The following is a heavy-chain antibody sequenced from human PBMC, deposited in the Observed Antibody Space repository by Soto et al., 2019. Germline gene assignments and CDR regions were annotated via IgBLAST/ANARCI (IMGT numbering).Heavy chain of an antibody. CDR2: INSDGSST. J-gene: IGHJ6*02. CDR3: ARDRSYSLDV. Sequence: EVQLVECGGGLLQPGGSLRLSCAVSGSTFSNDWMNWVRQAPGKGLVWVSHINSDGSSTNYADFVKGRFTIARDNAKNTVYLQMNSLRAEDTAVYYCARDRSYSLDVWGQGTTVTVSS. V-gene: IGHV3-74*01. CDR1: GSTFSNDW.